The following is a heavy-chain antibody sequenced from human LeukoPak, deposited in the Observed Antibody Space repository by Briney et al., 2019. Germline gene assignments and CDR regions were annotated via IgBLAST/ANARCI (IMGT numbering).Heavy chain of an antibody. Sequence: PGRSLRLSCAASGFTFSSYGMHWVRQAPGKGLEWVAVISYDGSNRYYADSVKGRFTISRDNSKNTLYLQMNSLRAEDTAVYYCARDQYPSRYYYYYYGMDVWGKGTTVTVSS. V-gene: IGHV3-30*03. D-gene: IGHD4-11*01. J-gene: IGHJ6*04. CDR2: ISYDGSNR. CDR1: GFTFSSYG. CDR3: ARDQYPSRYYYYYYGMDV.